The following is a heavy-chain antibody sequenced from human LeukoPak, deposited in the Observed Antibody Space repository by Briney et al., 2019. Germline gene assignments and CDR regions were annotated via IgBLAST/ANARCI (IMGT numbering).Heavy chain of an antibody. V-gene: IGHV3-30*02. CDR2: IRYDGSNK. D-gene: IGHD6-19*01. J-gene: IGHJ4*02. Sequence: GGSLRLSCAASGFSFSSYGMHWVRQAPGKGLEWVAFIRYDGSNKYYEDSVKGRFTISRDNSKNTLYLQMNSLRAEDTAVYYCAKELSRRGWYHFDYWGQGTLVTVSS. CDR3: AKELSRRGWYHFDY. CDR1: GFSFSSYG.